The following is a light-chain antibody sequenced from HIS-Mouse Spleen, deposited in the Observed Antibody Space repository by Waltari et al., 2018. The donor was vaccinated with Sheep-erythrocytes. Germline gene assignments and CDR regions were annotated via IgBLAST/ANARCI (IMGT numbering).Light chain of an antibody. CDR2: DVS. Sequence: SAPPQPRSVSGSPGQSVTIPCTGTSSDVGGYNYVSWYQQHPGKAPKLMIYDVSKRPSGVPDRFSGSKSGNTASLTISGLQAEDEADYYCCSYAGSYNHVFATGTKVTVL. CDR1: SSDVGGYNY. V-gene: IGLV2-11*01. CDR3: CSYAGSYNHV. J-gene: IGLJ1*01.